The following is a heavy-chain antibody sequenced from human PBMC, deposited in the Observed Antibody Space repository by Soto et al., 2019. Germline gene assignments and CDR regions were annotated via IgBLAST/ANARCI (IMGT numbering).Heavy chain of an antibody. J-gene: IGHJ4*02. D-gene: IGHD6-19*01. V-gene: IGHV5-10-1*01. CDR2: IDPSDSYT. Sequence: GASLKISCKGSGYSFTSYWISWVRQMPGKGLEWMGRIDPSDSYTNYSPSFQGHVTISADKSISTAYLQWSSLKASDTAMYYCARRAIAVAGTQEGLDYWGQGTLVTVSS. CDR3: ARRAIAVAGTQEGLDY. CDR1: GYSFTSYW.